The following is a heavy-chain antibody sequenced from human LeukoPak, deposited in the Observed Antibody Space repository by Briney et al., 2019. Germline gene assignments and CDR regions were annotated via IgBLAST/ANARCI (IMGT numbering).Heavy chain of an antibody. D-gene: IGHD2-2*01. CDR3: AKDGLPAAMPNYYYYMDV. CDR2: ISWDGGST. Sequence: GGSLRLSCAASGFTLDDYAMHWVRHAPGKGLEWVSLISWDGGSTYYADSVKGRFTISRDNSKNSLYLQMNSLRAEDTALYYCAKDGLPAAMPNYYYYMDVWGKGTTVTVSS. CDR1: GFTLDDYA. J-gene: IGHJ6*03. V-gene: IGHV3-43D*03.